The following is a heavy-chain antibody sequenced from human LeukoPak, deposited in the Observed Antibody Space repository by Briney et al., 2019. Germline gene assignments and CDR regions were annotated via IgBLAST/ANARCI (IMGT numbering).Heavy chain of an antibody. CDR1: GYSISSGDY. Sequence: SETLSLTCTVSGYSISSGDYWGWIRPPPGKGLEWIGSIYHGGRTYYNPSLKSRVTISVDTSKNQFSLKLSSVTAADTAVYYCARVGGIAVAGDHYYYYYMDVWGKGTTVTVSS. CDR3: ARVGGIAVAGDHYYYYYMDV. J-gene: IGHJ6*03. D-gene: IGHD6-19*01. V-gene: IGHV4-38-2*02. CDR2: IYHGGRT.